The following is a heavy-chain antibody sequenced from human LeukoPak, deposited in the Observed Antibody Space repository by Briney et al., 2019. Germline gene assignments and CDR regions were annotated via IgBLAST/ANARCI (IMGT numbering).Heavy chain of an antibody. J-gene: IGHJ4*02. V-gene: IGHV3-21*01. CDR1: GFTFSGYS. CDR3: AREVSEGFDF. CDR2: FGTRSTSI. Sequence: GGSLRLSCTASGFTFSGYSMNWIRQAPGKGLEWVSSFGTRSTSIYHAGSVKGRFATSRDNAKNSLYLQMNSLRAEDTALYYCAREVSEGFDFWGQGTLVTVSS. D-gene: IGHD3-22*01.